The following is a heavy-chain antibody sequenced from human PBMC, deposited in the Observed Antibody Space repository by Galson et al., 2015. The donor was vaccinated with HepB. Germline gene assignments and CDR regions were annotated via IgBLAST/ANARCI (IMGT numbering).Heavy chain of an antibody. J-gene: IGHJ4*02. CDR1: GGTFSSYT. CDR2: IIPILGIA. D-gene: IGHD5-24*01. CDR3: ARVPDGYPEEPDY. Sequence: SVKVSCKASGGTFSSYTISWVRQAPGQGLEWMGRIIPILGIANYAQKFQGRVTITADKSTSTAYMELSSLRSEDTAVYYCARVPDGYPEEPDYWGQGTLVTVSS. V-gene: IGHV1-69*02.